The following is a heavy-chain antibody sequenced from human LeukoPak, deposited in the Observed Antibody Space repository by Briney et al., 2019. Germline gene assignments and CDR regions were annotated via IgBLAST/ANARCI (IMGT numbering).Heavy chain of an antibody. D-gene: IGHD4-17*01. CDR2: IKQDGSEK. CDR3: ARSVSSTTVTHPFDY. J-gene: IGHJ4*02. CDR1: GFTFSSYW. Sequence: GGSLRLSCAASGFTFSSYWMSWVRQAPGKGLEWVANIKQDGSEKYYVDSVKGRFTISRDNAKNSLYLQTNSLRAEDTALYYCARSVSSTTVTHPFDYWGQGTLVTVSS. V-gene: IGHV3-7*03.